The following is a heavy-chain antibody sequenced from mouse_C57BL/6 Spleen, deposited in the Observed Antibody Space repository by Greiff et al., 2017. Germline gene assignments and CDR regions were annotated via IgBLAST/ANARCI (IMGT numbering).Heavy chain of an antibody. CDR3: ARERDYDVPEFAY. D-gene: IGHD2-4*01. CDR2: ISDGGSYT. J-gene: IGHJ3*01. CDR1: GFTFSSYA. Sequence: EVKLVESGGGLVKPGGSLKLSCAASGFTFSSYAMSWVRQTPEKRLEWVATISDGGSYTYYPDNVKGRFTISRDNAKNNLYLQMSHLKSEDTAMYYCARERDYDVPEFAYRGQATLFTASA. V-gene: IGHV5-4*01.